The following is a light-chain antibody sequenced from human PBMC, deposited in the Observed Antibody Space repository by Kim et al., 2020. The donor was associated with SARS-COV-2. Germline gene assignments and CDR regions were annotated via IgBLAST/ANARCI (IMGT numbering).Light chain of an antibody. CDR2: DNN. CDR1: SSNIGNNY. CDR3: RTWDSSLSASYV. J-gene: IGLJ1*01. V-gene: IGLV1-51*01. Sequence: KVTSSCSGSSSNIGNNYVSWYQQLPGTAPKLLIYDNNKRPSGIPDRFSGSKSGTSATLGITGLQTGDEADYYCRTWDSSLSASYVFGTGTKVTVL.